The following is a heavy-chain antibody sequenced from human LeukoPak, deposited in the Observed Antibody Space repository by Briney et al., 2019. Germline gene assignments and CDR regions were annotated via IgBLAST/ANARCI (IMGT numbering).Heavy chain of an antibody. CDR3: ASQSSGGTDFYYFDY. J-gene: IGHJ4*02. CDR2: IIPFFGTA. CDR1: GGTFSSYA. D-gene: IGHD2-15*01. Sequence: SVKVSCKASGGTFSSYAISWVRQAPGQGLEWMGWIIPFFGTANYAQKLQGRVTITTEKSTSTAYLELSSLRCEDTAVYYCASQSSGGTDFYYFDYWGQGTLVTVSS. V-gene: IGHV1-69*05.